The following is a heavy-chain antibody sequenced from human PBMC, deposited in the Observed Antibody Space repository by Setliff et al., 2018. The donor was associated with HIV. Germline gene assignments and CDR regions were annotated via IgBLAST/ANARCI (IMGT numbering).Heavy chain of an antibody. D-gene: IGHD2-21*02. V-gene: IGHV3-7*01. Sequence: LRLSCAVSGFTFSSYWMSWVRQAPGKGLEWVANIKQDGSEKYYVDSVKGRFTISRDNAKNSLFLQMNSLRAEDTAVYYCARDGVLRVDCNPHYFDYWGQGTLVTVSS. CDR2: IKQDGSEK. CDR3: ARDGVLRVDCNPHYFDY. J-gene: IGHJ4*02. CDR1: GFTFSSYW.